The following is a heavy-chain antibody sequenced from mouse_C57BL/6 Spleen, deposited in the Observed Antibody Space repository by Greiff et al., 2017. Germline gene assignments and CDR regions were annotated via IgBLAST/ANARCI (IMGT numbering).Heavy chain of an antibody. D-gene: IGHD1-1*01. V-gene: IGHV1-85*01. Sequence: VKLMESGPELVKPGASVKLSCKASGYTFTSYDINWVKQRPGQGLEWIGWIYPRDGSTKYNEKFKGKATLTVDTSSSTAYMELHSLTSEDAAVYFCARRDYGSSYGYWGQGTTLTVSS. CDR3: ARRDYGSSYGY. CDR2: IYPRDGST. J-gene: IGHJ2*01. CDR1: GYTFTSYD.